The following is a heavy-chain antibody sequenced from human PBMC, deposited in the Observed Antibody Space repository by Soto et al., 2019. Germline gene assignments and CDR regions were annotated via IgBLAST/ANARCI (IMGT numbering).Heavy chain of an antibody. CDR3: ARDLLDTYYYDSSGYNTYDY. V-gene: IGHV4-34*01. D-gene: IGHD3-22*01. Sequence: PSETLSLTCAVYGGSFSGYYWSWIRQPPGKGLEWIGEINHSGSTNYNPSLKSRVTISVDTSKNQFSLKLSSVTAADTAVYYCARDLLDTYYYDSSGYNTYDYWGQGTLVTVSS. CDR1: GGSFSGYY. J-gene: IGHJ4*02. CDR2: INHSGST.